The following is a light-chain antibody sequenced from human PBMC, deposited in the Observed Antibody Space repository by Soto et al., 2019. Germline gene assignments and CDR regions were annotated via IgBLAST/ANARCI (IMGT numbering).Light chain of an antibody. CDR3: QQYGTSPWT. V-gene: IGKV3-20*01. Sequence: EIVLTQSPGTLSLSPGERATLSCRASQSVSSSFLAWYQQKPGQAPRLLIYGASSRAPGIPDRSSGSGSGTDFTLTISRLEPEDFAVYYCQQYGTSPWTFGQGTKVEIK. CDR2: GAS. CDR1: QSVSSSF. J-gene: IGKJ1*01.